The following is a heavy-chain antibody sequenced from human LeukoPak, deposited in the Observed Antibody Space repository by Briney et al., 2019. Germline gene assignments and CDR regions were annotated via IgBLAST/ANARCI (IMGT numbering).Heavy chain of an antibody. Sequence: GASLRLSCAASGFISRNYAMSWVRQAPGKGLEWVSAITGSGDSTYYADSVKGRFTISRDNSKNTLYVEMNTLRAEDTAVCYCAKWGDYDILTGYYVSDFWGQGTLVTVSS. D-gene: IGHD3-9*01. V-gene: IGHV3-23*01. CDR2: ITGSGDST. CDR3: AKWGDYDILTGYYVSDF. J-gene: IGHJ4*02. CDR1: GFISRNYA.